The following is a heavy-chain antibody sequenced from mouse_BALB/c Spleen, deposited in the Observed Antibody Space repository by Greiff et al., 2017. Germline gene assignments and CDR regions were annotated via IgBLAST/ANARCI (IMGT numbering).Heavy chain of an antibody. Sequence: VQLQQSGAELVKPGASVKLSCTASGFNIKDTYMHWVKQRPEQGLEWIGRIDPANGNTKYDPKFQGKATITADTSSNTAYLQLSSLTSEDTAVYYCARPSVYYAMDYWGQGTSVTVAS. CDR3: ARPSVYYAMDY. J-gene: IGHJ4*01. CDR2: IDPANGNT. V-gene: IGHV14-3*02. CDR1: GFNIKDTY.